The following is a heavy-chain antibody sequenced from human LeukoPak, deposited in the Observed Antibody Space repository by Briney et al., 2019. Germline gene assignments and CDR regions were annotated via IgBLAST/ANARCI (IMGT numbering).Heavy chain of an antibody. V-gene: IGHV3-23*01. CDR2: ISGSGVST. CDR1: GFSFNYYV. CDR3: AKALSSRLRYYYYYYMDV. D-gene: IGHD3-3*01. Sequence: PGGSLRLSCAASGFSFNYYVVSWVRQAPGKGLEWVSAISGSGVSTYYADSVKGRFAVSRDNSKNTLYLQMNNLRAEDTAVYYCAKALSSRLRYYYYYYMDVWGKGTTVTVSS. J-gene: IGHJ6*03.